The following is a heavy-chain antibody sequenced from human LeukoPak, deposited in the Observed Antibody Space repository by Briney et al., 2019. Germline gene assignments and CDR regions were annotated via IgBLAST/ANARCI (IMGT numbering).Heavy chain of an antibody. J-gene: IGHJ6*02. Sequence: GGSLRLSCAASGFTFSSSAMSWVRQAPGKGLEWVSAISNNGGYTYYADSVQGRFTISRDNSKSTLCLQMNSLRAEDTAVYYCARDEGGTMVRGARYYYYGMDVWGQGTTVTVSS. CDR3: ARDEGGTMVRGARYYYYGMDV. V-gene: IGHV3-23*01. D-gene: IGHD3-10*01. CDR1: GFTFSSSA. CDR2: ISNNGGYT.